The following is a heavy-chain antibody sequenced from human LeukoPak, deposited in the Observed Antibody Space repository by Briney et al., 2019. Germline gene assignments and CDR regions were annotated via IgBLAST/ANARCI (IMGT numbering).Heavy chain of an antibody. CDR3: AREGYGSSRNWFDP. CDR1: GGSFSGYY. CDR2: INHSGST. Sequence: SETLSLTCAVYGGSFSGYYWSWIRQPPGKGLEWIGEINHSGSTNDNPSLKSRVTISVDTSKNQFSLKLSSVTAADTAVYYCAREGYGSSRNWFDPWGQGTLVTVSS. J-gene: IGHJ5*02. V-gene: IGHV4-34*01. D-gene: IGHD3-10*01.